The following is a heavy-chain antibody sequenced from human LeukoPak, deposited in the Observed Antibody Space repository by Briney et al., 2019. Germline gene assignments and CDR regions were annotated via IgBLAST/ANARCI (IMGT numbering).Heavy chain of an antibody. D-gene: IGHD1-7*01. CDR2: ISHRGST. J-gene: IGHJ4*02. CDR3: ARTLSNWNYVGD. V-gene: IGHV4-34*01. Sequence: SETLSLTCAVYGESFNGYYWSWIRQPPGKGLEWIGEISHRGSTNYNPSLKSRVTISMDTSKNQCSLKLSSVTAADTAVYYCARTLSNWNYVGDWGQGALVTVSS. CDR1: GESFNGYY.